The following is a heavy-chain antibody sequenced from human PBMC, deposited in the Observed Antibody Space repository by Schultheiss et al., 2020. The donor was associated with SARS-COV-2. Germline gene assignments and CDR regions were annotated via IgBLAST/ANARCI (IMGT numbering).Heavy chain of an antibody. V-gene: IGHV4-39*07. CDR2: IYYSGST. CDR1: GGSISSSSHY. J-gene: IGHJ5*02. Sequence: SETLSLTCSVSGGSISSSSHYWGWIRQPPGKGLEWIGYIYYSGSTYYNPSLKSRVTISVDTSKNQFSLKLSSVTAADTAVYYCARGGWGQQPDRDWFDPWGQGTLVTVSS. D-gene: IGHD6-13*01. CDR3: ARGGWGQQPDRDWFDP.